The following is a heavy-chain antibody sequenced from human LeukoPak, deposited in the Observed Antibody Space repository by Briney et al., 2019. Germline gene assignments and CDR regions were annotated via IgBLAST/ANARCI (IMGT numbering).Heavy chain of an antibody. V-gene: IGHV4-34*01. D-gene: IGHD1-26*01. CDR3: ARYSGSYLAFDY. J-gene: IGHJ4*02. Sequence: SETLSLTCAVYGGSFSGYYWSWIRQPPGKGLEWIGEINHSGSTYYNPSLKSRVTISVDTSKNQFSLRLSSVTAADTAVYYCARYSGSYLAFDYWGQGTLVTVSS. CDR1: GGSFSGYY. CDR2: INHSGST.